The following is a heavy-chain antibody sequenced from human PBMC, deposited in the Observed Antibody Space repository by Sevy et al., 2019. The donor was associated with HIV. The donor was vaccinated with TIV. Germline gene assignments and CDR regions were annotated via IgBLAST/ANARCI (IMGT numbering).Heavy chain of an antibody. J-gene: IGHJ3*02. CDR3: ARGQTGTGEAFDI. CDR2: IIPIFGTA. D-gene: IGHD1-7*01. V-gene: IGHV1-69*13. CDR1: GGTFSSYA. Sequence: ASVNVSCKASGGTFSSYAISWVRQAPGQGLEWMGGIIPIFGTANYAQKFQGRVTITADESTSTAYMELSSLRSEDTAVYYCARGQTGTGEAFDIWGQGTMVTVSS.